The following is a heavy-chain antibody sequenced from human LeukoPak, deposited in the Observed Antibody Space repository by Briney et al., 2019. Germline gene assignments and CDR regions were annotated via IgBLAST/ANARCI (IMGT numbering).Heavy chain of an antibody. V-gene: IGHV1-8*03. CDR3: ARRGLVAGIYDLVYGFDL. D-gene: IGHD3/OR15-3a*01. J-gene: IGHJ3*01. CDR1: GYSFTTFH. Sequence: ASVKVSCKAAGYSFTTFHMNWVRRAPGQGPEWMGWVNPDNGNTGFAQKFQGRVTITQNSSVTTVYMELSSLTSEDTAVYYCARRGLVAGIYDLVYGFDLWGQGTMVTVSS. CDR2: VNPDNGNT.